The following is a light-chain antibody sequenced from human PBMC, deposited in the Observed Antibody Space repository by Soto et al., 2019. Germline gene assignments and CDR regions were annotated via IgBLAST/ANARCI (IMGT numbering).Light chain of an antibody. CDR2: ANE. Sequence: QSVLTQPPSVSGAPGQRVTISCTGSSSNIGAGYDVHWYQQLPGTTPKLLIYANENRPSGVPDRFSGSKSGTSASLAITGLQAEDEADYYCQSYDSRLSGYVFGTGTQLTVL. J-gene: IGLJ1*01. CDR3: QSYDSRLSGYV. V-gene: IGLV1-40*01. CDR1: SSNIGAGYD.